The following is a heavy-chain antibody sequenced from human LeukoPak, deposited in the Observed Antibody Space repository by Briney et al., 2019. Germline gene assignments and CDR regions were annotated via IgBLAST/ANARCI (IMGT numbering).Heavy chain of an antibody. Sequence: GGSLRLSCAASGFTFSSYSMNWVRQAPGKGLERVSSISTSSSYIYYADSVKGRFTISRDNAKNSLYLQMNSLRAEDTGVYYCARVAVAGNRYYYYYMDVWGKGTTVTVSS. J-gene: IGHJ6*03. CDR2: ISTSSSYI. D-gene: IGHD6-19*01. V-gene: IGHV3-21*01. CDR3: ARVAVAGNRYYYYYMDV. CDR1: GFTFSSYS.